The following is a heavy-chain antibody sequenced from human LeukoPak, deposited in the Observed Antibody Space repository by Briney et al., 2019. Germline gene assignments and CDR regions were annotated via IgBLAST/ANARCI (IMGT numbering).Heavy chain of an antibody. CDR2: ISSSTNYI. V-gene: IGHV3-21*01. CDR3: ARDLGYSYASYYFDH. D-gene: IGHD5-18*01. J-gene: IGHJ4*02. Sequence: GGSLRLSCAASGFTLSSHSMNWVRQAPGKGLEWVSSISSSTNYIYYADSVKGRFTISRDNAKNSLYLQMNGLRAEDTAIYYCARDLGYSYASYYFDHWGQGTLVTVSS. CDR1: GFTLSSHS.